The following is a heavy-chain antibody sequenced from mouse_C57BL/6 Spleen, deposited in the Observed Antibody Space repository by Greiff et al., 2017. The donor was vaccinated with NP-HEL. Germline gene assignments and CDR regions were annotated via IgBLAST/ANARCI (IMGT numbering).Heavy chain of an antibody. V-gene: IGHV5-9*01. J-gene: IGHJ4*01. CDR3: ARQNWDDAMDY. CDR1: GFTFSSYT. Sequence: EVQLVESGGGLVKPGGSLKLSCAASGFTFSSYTMSWVRQTPEKRLEWVATISGGGGNTYYPDSVKGRFTISRDNAKNTLYLQMSSLRSEDTALYYCARQNWDDAMDYWGQGTSVTVSS. D-gene: IGHD4-1*01. CDR2: ISGGGGNT.